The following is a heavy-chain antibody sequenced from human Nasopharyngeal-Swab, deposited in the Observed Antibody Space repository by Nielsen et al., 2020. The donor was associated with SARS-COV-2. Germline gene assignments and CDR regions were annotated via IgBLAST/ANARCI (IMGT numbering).Heavy chain of an antibody. V-gene: IGHV3-30-3*01. Sequence: GESLKISCAASGFTFRTYAMHWVRQAPGKGLEWVTVISYDGSNKYYADSVKGRFTISRDNSKNTLYLQMNSLRAEDTAVYYCARVVRRAFDIWGQGTMVTVSS. CDR3: ARVVRRAFDI. CDR2: ISYDGSNK. CDR1: GFTFRTYA. D-gene: IGHD4-17*01. J-gene: IGHJ3*02.